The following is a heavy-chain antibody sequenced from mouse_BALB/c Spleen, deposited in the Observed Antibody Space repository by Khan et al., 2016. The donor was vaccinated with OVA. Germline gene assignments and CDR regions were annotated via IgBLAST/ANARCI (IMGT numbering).Heavy chain of an antibody. CDR1: GYTFTNYG. J-gene: IGHJ4*01. V-gene: IGHV9-3-1*01. CDR3: ERPTYLSEVMVY. Sequence: QIQLVQSGPELKKPGETVKISCTTSGYTFTNYGMNWVQQAPGKGLKWMAWINTSTGEPTYADDFKGRFAFSLETSASSAYLQINNLKKEDTATYMCERPTYLSEVMVYGGQGTSVTVSS. CDR2: INTSTGEP. D-gene: IGHD2-10*01.